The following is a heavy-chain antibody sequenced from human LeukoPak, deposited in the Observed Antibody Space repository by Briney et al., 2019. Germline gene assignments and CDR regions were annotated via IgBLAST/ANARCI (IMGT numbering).Heavy chain of an antibody. V-gene: IGHV4-4*02. CDR1: RGSIFSSNW. CDR2: IFPGGST. D-gene: IGHD1-26*01. J-gene: IGHJ3*02. CDR3: ARVLTRGSYYPRDAFDI. Sequence: SETLSLTCAVSRGSIFSSNWWSWVRQPPGKGLEWIGQIFPGGSTTYSPSLKSRVTISVDKSKNQFSLNLTSVTAADTAVYYCARVLTRGSYYPRDAFDIWGQGTMVTVSS.